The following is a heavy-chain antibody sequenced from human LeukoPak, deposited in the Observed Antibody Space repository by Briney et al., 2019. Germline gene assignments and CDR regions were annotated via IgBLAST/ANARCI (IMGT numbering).Heavy chain of an antibody. CDR2: TYCRSKWYS. D-gene: IGHD2-8*01. Sequence: SQTLSLTCAISGDSVSSTGAAWNWIRQSPSRGLEWLGRTYCRSKWYSDYAISLTRRITIDPDTSKNHFSLQLNSVTPEDTAIYYCTRAQWRAFDSWGQGILVTVSS. V-gene: IGHV6-1*01. J-gene: IGHJ4*02. CDR1: GDSVSSTGAA. CDR3: TRAQWRAFDS.